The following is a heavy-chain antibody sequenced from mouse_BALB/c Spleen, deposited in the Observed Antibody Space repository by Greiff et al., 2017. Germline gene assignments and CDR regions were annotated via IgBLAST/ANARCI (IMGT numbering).Heavy chain of an antibody. V-gene: IGHV1-87*01. CDR2: IYPGDGDT. Sequence: QVQLKESGAELARPGASVKLSCKASGYTFTSYWMQWVKQRPGQGLEWIGAIYPGDGDTRYTQKFKGKATLTADKSSSTAYMQLSSLASEDSAVYYCARGNYERAYWGQGTLVTVSA. D-gene: IGHD2-1*01. CDR1: GYTFTSYW. J-gene: IGHJ3*01. CDR3: ARGNYERAY.